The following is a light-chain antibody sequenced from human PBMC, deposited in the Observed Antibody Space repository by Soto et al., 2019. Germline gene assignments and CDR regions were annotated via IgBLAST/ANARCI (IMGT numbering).Light chain of an antibody. Sequence: EIVLTQSPGTLSLSPGEGATLSCRASQSVSSSYLAWYQQKTGQAPRLLIYGASSRATGIPDRFSGSGSGTDFTLTISLLEPEDFAVYYCQQYGSSPPTFGQGTKVDIK. V-gene: IGKV3-20*01. CDR1: QSVSSSY. CDR2: GAS. CDR3: QQYGSSPPT. J-gene: IGKJ2*01.